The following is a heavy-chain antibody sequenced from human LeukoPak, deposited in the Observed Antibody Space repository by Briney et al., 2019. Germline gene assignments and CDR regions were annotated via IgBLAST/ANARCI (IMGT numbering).Heavy chain of an antibody. Sequence: PGGSLRLSCAASGFTFSSYSMNWVRQAPGKGLEWVSSISSSSSYIYYADSVKGRFTNSRDNAKNSLYLQMNSLRAEDTAVYYCARETVHYYDSSGYYPTYLDYWGQGTLVTVSS. J-gene: IGHJ4*02. CDR3: ARETVHYYDSSGYYPTYLDY. CDR1: GFTFSSYS. CDR2: ISSSSSYI. V-gene: IGHV3-21*01. D-gene: IGHD3-22*01.